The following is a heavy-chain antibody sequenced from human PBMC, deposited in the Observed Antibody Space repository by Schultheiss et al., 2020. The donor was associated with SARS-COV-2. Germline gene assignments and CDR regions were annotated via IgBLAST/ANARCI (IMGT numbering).Heavy chain of an antibody. J-gene: IGHJ4*02. CDR1: GASITSDTW. CDR2: IHYSGST. V-gene: IGHV4-4*02. D-gene: IGHD2-15*01. CDR3: ARGVARDYFDF. Sequence: SETLSLTCAVSGASITSDTWWIWVRQPPGKGLEWIGQIHYSGSTTYNPSLKSRVSVSVDKSKNHFSLNLSSVTAADTAVYYCARGVARDYFDFWGQGTLVTVSS.